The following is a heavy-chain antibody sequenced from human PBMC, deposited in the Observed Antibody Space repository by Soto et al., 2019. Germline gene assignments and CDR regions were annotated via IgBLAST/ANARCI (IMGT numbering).Heavy chain of an antibody. D-gene: IGHD2-15*01. CDR3: AREGYSGFYCFDS. CDR1: GFTFSSYA. CDR2: ISGSDGST. J-gene: IGHJ4*02. Sequence: PGGSLRLSCAASGFTFSSYAMSWVRQAPGKGLEWVSTISGSDGSTYYPDSVKGRFTISRDIAKNTLYLQMNRLRAEDTAIYYCAREGYSGFYCFDSWGQGTLVTVSS. V-gene: IGHV3-23*01.